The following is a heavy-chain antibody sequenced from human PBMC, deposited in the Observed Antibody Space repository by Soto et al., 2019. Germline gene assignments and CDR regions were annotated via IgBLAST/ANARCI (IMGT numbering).Heavy chain of an antibody. CDR1: GFIVSSNQ. V-gene: IGHV3-53*01. D-gene: IGHD3-3*01. Sequence: GGSLRLSCVASGFIVSSNQMSWVRQAPGKGLEWVSVIYSGHTTYYADSVEGRFTISRDDSKNTLYLQMNSLRVEDTAVYYCVRGPSDHKLRLVEWPYGDYWGQGALVTVS. J-gene: IGHJ4*02. CDR2: IYSGHTT. CDR3: VRGPSDHKLRLVEWPYGDY.